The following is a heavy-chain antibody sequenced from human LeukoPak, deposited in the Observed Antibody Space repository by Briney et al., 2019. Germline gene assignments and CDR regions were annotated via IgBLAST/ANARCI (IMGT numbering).Heavy chain of an antibody. CDR2: INWNGGST. D-gene: IGHD3-10*01. V-gene: IGHV3-20*04. Sequence: RAGGSLRLSCAASGFTFDAYGMSWVRQAPGKGLEWVAGINWNGGSTGYADSVKGRFTISRDNAKNYLYLQMNSLRGEDTALYYCARTITMVRGVISYFDYWGQGTLVTVSS. J-gene: IGHJ4*02. CDR1: GFTFDAYG. CDR3: ARTITMVRGVISYFDY.